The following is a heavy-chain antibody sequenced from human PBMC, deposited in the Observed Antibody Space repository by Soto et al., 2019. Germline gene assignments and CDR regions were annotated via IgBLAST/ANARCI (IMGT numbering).Heavy chain of an antibody. CDR1: GGSVSNYY. CDR3: ARDHVVETNHGFFDY. J-gene: IGHJ4*02. D-gene: IGHD2-15*01. CDR2: MYHSGSS. Sequence: SETLSLSCTVSGGSVSNYYWSWIRQPPGKGLEWIGYMYHSGSSNYNPSLKRRVTISVDTSKNQVSLEVTSVIAADTAVYYCARDHVVETNHGFFDYWGQGILVTVSS. V-gene: IGHV4-59*02.